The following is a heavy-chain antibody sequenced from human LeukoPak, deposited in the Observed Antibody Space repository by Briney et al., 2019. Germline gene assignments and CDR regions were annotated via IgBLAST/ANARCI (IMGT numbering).Heavy chain of an antibody. CDR2: IIPIVGTA. J-gene: IGHJ4*02. CDR1: GGTFSSYA. V-gene: IGHV1-69*06. CDR3: ARAIWSGSRILDY. D-gene: IGHD3-3*01. Sequence: SVKVSCKASGGTFSSYAISWVRQAPGQGLEWMGGIIPIVGTANYAQKFQGRVTITADKSTSTAYMELSSLRSEDTAVYYCARAIWSGSRILDYWGQGTLVTVSS.